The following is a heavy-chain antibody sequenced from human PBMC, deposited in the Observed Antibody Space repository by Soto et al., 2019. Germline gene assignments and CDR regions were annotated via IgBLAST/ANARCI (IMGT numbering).Heavy chain of an antibody. CDR1: GFIFSSYA. CDR3: AKGSSTSRPYFFDY. D-gene: IGHD3-10*01. CDR2: ITDDGGNT. Sequence: GGSLSLSCAASGFIFSSYAMSWVRQAPGKELDWVSAITDDGGNTYHADSVTGRFTISRDNSKSTLYLQMNSLRAEDTAIYYCAKGSSTSRPYFFDYWGQGTLVTVSS. V-gene: IGHV3-23*01. J-gene: IGHJ4*02.